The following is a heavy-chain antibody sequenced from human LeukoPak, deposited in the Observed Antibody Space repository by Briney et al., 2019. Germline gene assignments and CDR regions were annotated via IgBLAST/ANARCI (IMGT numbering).Heavy chain of an antibody. V-gene: IGHV4-59*01. CDR2: IYNSGST. J-gene: IGHJ4*02. D-gene: IGHD3-10*01. CDR3: ARDRELGY. Sequence: PSETLSLTCSVSGDSISIYYWSWIRQPPGKGLEWIGYIYNSGSTNYNPSLKSRVTISVDTSKNQFSLKLTSVTAADTAVYYCARDRELGYWGQGTLVTVSS. CDR1: GDSISIYY.